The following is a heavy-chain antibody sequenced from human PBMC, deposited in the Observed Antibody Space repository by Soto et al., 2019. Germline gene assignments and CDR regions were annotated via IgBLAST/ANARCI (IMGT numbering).Heavy chain of an antibody. Sequence: QVQLQESGPGLVKPSQTLALTCTVSGGSISSGDYNWSWIRQPPGKCLEWIGYIYYSGRTYYTPSLKNRVTKSVDTFTDQFSVTLSSVTAADTAVYYWASNSYGYNCYDYWGQGTLVTVAS. CDR3: ASNSYGYNCYDY. CDR1: GGSISSGDYN. J-gene: IGHJ4*02. CDR2: IYYSGRT. D-gene: IGHD5-18*01. V-gene: IGHV4-30-4*01.